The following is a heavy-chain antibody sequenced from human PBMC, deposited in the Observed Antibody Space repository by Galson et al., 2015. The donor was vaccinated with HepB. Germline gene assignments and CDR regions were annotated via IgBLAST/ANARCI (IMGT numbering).Heavy chain of an antibody. CDR2: IWYDGCDK. Sequence: SLRLSCAASGFTFSRYAMHWVRQAPGKGLEWVAVIWYDGCDKYYADSVKGRFTISRDNSKNTQYLQMNSLRAEDTAVYYCATDRERDGNNAGFDYWGQGTLVIVSS. CDR3: ATDRERDGNNAGFDY. J-gene: IGHJ4*02. CDR1: GFTFSRYA. V-gene: IGHV3-33*01. D-gene: IGHD5-24*01.